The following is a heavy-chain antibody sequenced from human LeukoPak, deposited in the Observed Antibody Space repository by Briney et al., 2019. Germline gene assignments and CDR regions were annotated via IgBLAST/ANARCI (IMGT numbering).Heavy chain of an antibody. CDR3: ARIHYYDSSGYPLDY. CDR2: IYYSGST. CDR1: GGSISSSSYY. Sequence: SETLSLTCTVSGGSISSSSYYWGWVRQPPGKGLEWIGSIYYSGSTYYNPSLKSRVTISVDTSKNQFSLKLSSVTAADTAVYYCARIHYYDSSGYPLDYWGQGTLVTVSS. V-gene: IGHV4-39*07. D-gene: IGHD3-22*01. J-gene: IGHJ4*02.